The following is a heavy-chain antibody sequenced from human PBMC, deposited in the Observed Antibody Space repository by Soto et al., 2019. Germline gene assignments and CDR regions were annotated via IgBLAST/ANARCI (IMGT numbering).Heavy chain of an antibody. D-gene: IGHD6-13*01. CDR1: GYSFTSYW. CDR3: ARHNRAAAGTDYYGMDV. CDR2: IYPGDSDT. J-gene: IGHJ6*02. Sequence: LKISCKGSGYSFTSYWIGWVRQMPGKGLEWMGIIYPGDSDTRYSPSFQGQVTISADKSISTAYLQWSSLKASDTAMYYCARHNRAAAGTDYYGMDVWGQGTTVTVSS. V-gene: IGHV5-51*01.